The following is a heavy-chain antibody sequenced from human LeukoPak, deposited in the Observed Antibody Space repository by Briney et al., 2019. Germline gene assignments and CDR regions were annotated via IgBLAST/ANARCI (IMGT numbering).Heavy chain of an antibody. Sequence: GTSVKVSCKASGFTFTSSAMQWVRQARGQRLEWIGWIVVGSGNTNYAQKFQERVTITRDMSTSTAYMELSSLRSEDTAVYYCAAGIQLWYHQAGDAFDIWGQGTKVTVSS. J-gene: IGHJ3*02. D-gene: IGHD5-18*01. V-gene: IGHV1-58*02. CDR3: AAGIQLWYHQAGDAFDI. CDR2: IVVGSGNT. CDR1: GFTFTSSA.